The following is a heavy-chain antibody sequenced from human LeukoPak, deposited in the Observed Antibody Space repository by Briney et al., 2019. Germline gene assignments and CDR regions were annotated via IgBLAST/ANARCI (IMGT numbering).Heavy chain of an antibody. CDR3: ARDVTDIVVVPAAIHLPFDY. V-gene: IGHV1-18*04. J-gene: IGHJ4*02. CDR2: ISAYNGNT. D-gene: IGHD2-2*01. CDR1: GYTFTSYG. Sequence: ASVKVSCKAFGYTFTSYGISWVRQAPGQGLEWMGWISAYNGNTDYAQKLQGRVTMTTDTSTSTAYMELRSLRSDDTAVYYCARDVTDIVVVPAAIHLPFDYWGQGTLVTVSS.